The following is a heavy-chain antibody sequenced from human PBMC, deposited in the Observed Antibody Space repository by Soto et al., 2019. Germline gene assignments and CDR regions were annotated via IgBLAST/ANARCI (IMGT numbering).Heavy chain of an antibody. Sequence: SETLSLTCTVSGGSISSGDYYWSWIRQPPGKGLEWIGYIYYSGSTYYNPSLKSRVTISVDTSKNQFSLKLSSVTAADTAVYYCARVDYGFEWDLNENWLDPWGQGTLVTVYS. J-gene: IGHJ5*02. D-gene: IGHD3-10*01. CDR2: IYYSGST. V-gene: IGHV4-30-4*01. CDR1: GGSISSGDYY. CDR3: ARVDYGFEWDLNENWLDP.